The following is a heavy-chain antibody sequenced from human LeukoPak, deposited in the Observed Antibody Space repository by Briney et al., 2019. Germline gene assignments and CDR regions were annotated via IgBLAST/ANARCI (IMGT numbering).Heavy chain of an antibody. D-gene: IGHD3-10*01. CDR2: IGNDGRAK. J-gene: IGHJ4*02. Sequence: GGSLRLSCAGSRFTTGFTFSDYGIHWVRQAPGKGLEWVAVIGNDGRAKYYADSVRGRFTISRDNIENTVFLQMNSLSSDDTAVYFCAKEEAWGVNAFDSWGQGTLVTVSS. V-gene: IGHV3-30*18. CDR3: AKEEAWGVNAFDS. CDR1: RFTTGFTFSDYG.